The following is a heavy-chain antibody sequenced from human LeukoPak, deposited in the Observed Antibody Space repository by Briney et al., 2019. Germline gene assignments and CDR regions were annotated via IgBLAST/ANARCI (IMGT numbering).Heavy chain of an antibody. D-gene: IGHD4-11*01. J-gene: IGHJ4*02. Sequence: PSETLSLTCTVSGGSISSSGYYWDWIRQPPGKGLEWIGSIYHSGSTYYNPSLKSRVTISVDTSKNQFSLKLSSVTAADTAVYYCARGGGPLQSFDYWGQGTLVTVSS. CDR3: ARGGGPLQSFDY. CDR2: IYHSGST. V-gene: IGHV4-39*07. CDR1: GGSISSSGYY.